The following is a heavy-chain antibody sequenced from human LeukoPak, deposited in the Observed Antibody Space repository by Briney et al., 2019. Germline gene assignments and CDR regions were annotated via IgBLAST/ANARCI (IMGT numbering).Heavy chain of an antibody. Sequence: SQTLSLTCTVSGGSISSGSYYWSWIREPAGKGLEWIGRIYTSGSTNYNPSLKSRVTVSLDTSRNQFSLKLTSVTAADTAVYYCARDLVVPPYNWFDPWGQGTLVTVYS. D-gene: IGHD3-22*01. CDR3: ARDLVVPPYNWFDP. CDR2: IYTSGST. V-gene: IGHV4-61*02. J-gene: IGHJ5*02. CDR1: GGSISSGSYY.